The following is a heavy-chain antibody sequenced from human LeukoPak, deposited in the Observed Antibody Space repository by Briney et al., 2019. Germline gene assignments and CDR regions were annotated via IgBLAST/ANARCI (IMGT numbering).Heavy chain of an antibody. J-gene: IGHJ6*02. CDR3: AREQGSGWVDV. CDR2: IYYSGTT. D-gene: IGHD6-19*01. Sequence: SETLFLTCTVSGGSISSYYWGWIRQPPGKGLEWIGYIYYSGTTNYNPSLKSRVTISVDTSKNQFSLKLSSVTAADTAVYYCAREQGSGWVDVWGQGTTVTV. V-gene: IGHV4-59*01. CDR1: GGSISSYY.